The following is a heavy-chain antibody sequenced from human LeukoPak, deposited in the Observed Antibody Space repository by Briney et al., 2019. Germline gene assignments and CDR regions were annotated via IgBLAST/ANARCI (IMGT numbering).Heavy chain of an antibody. CDR2: INSDGSST. D-gene: IGHD3-3*01. J-gene: IGHJ5*02. Sequence: GGSLRLSCAASGFTFSSYWMHWVRQTPGKGLVWVSRINSDGSSTSYADSVKGRFTISRDNAKNTLFLQMNSLRAEDTAVYYCARDPSFGVVIQNWFDPWGQGTLVTASS. CDR3: ARDPSFGVVIQNWFDP. CDR1: GFTFSSYW. V-gene: IGHV3-74*01.